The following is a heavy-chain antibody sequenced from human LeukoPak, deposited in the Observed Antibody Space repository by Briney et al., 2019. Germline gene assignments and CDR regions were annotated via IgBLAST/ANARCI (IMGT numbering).Heavy chain of an antibody. V-gene: IGHV3-30*18. D-gene: IGHD3-10*01. CDR1: GFTFSSYG. CDR2: ISYDGSNK. J-gene: IGHJ3*02. CDR3: AKDPMVRGVIPDAFDI. Sequence: GRSLRLSCAASGFTFSSYGMHWVRQAPGKGLEWVAVISYDGSNKYYADSVKGRFTISRDNSKNTLYLQMNSLRAEDTAVYYCAKDPMVRGVIPDAFDIWGQGTMVTVSS.